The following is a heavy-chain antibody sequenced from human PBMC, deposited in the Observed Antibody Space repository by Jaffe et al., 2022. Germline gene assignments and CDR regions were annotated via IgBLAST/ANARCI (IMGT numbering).Heavy chain of an antibody. Sequence: QVQLVESGGGVVQPGRSLRLSCAASGFTFSSYGMHWVRQAPGKGLEWVAVISYDGSNKYYADSVKGRFTISRDNSKNTLYLQMNSLRAEDTAVYYCAKGSELFFGVVIPSYFDYWGQGTLVTVSS. CDR3: AKGSELFFGVVIPSYFDY. J-gene: IGHJ4*02. V-gene: IGHV3-30*18. CDR1: GFTFSSYG. D-gene: IGHD3-3*01. CDR2: ISYDGSNK.